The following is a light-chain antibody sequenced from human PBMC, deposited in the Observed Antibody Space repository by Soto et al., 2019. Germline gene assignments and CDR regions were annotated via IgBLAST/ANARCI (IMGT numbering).Light chain of an antibody. V-gene: IGKV3D-7*01. CDR3: QQYYNWPLT. CDR2: DAS. J-gene: IGKJ5*01. CDR1: QTISSGF. Sequence: EIVLTQSPGILYLSPGDRATLSCRASQTISSGFLAWYQQKVGQAPRLLIYDASTRATGIPARFSGSGSGTDFTLTISSLEPEDFAVYYCQQYYNWPLTFGQGTRLENK.